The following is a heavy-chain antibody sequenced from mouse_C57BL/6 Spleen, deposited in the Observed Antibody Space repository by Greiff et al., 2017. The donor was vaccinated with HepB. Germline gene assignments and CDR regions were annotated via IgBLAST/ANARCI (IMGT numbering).Heavy chain of an antibody. CDR1: GYTFTSYW. CDR3: ARSAGTGGY. CDR2: IDPSDSYT. V-gene: IGHV1-59*01. J-gene: IGHJ2*01. Sequence: QVQLKQPGAELVRPGTSVKLSCKASGYTFTSYWMHWVKQRPGQGLEWIGVIDPSDSYTNYNQKFKGKATLTVDTSSSTAYMQLSSLTSEDSAVYYCARSAGTGGYWGQGTTLTVSS. D-gene: IGHD4-1*01.